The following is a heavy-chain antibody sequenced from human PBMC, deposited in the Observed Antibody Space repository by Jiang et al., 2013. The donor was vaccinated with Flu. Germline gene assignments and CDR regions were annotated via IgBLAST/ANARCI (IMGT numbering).Heavy chain of an antibody. Sequence: KPTQTLTLTCTFSGFSLSASGVGVGWIRQPPGKALEWLAVNYWDDDNRYSASLRNRLTVSKDTSKSQAVLTMTDMDPVDTATYYCARTVAGGGSRWFDPWGHGIVVTVSS. D-gene: IGHD6-19*01. J-gene: IGHJ5*02. V-gene: IGHV2-5*02. CDR2: NYWDDDN. CDR1: GFSLSASGVG. CDR3: ARTVAGGGSRWFDP.